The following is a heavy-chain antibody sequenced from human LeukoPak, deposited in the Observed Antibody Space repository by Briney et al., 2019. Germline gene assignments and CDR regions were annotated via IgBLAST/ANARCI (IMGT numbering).Heavy chain of an antibody. J-gene: IGHJ4*02. V-gene: IGHV1-69*04. CDR2: IIPILGIA. CDR3: AREGPGIVGASWWDY. CDR1: GGTFSSYA. D-gene: IGHD1-26*01. Sequence: ASVKVSCKASGGTFSSYAISWVRQAPGQGLEWMGRIIPILGIANYAQKLQGRVTMTTDTSTSTAYMELRSLRSDDTAVYYCAREGPGIVGASWWDYWGQGTLVTVSS.